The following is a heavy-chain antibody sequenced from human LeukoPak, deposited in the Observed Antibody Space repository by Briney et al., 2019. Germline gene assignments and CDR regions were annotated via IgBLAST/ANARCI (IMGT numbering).Heavy chain of an antibody. CDR1: GFTFSSYA. J-gene: IGHJ4*02. D-gene: IGHD6-13*01. CDR3: TRDEAAATD. Sequence: GGSLRLSCAASGFTFSSYAMSWVRQAPGKGPEWVANIKQDGREKHYVDSVKGRFTISRDNAKSSLYLQMNSLRAEDTAVYYCTRDEAAATDWGQGTLVTVSS. V-gene: IGHV3-7*01. CDR2: IKQDGREK.